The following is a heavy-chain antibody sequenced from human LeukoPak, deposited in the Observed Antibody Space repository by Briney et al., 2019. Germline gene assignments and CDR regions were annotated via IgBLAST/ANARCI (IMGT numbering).Heavy chain of an antibody. CDR2: IKSKTDGGTT. Sequence: GGSLRLSCAASGFTFNNAWMSWVRQAPGKGLEWVGRIKSKTDGGTTEYAAPVKDRFSISRDDSKNTLYLQMNSLKTEDTAVYYCSRDSFGWGQGTLVTVSS. CDR1: GFTFNNAW. CDR3: SRDSFG. J-gene: IGHJ4*02. D-gene: IGHD2-15*01. V-gene: IGHV3-15*01.